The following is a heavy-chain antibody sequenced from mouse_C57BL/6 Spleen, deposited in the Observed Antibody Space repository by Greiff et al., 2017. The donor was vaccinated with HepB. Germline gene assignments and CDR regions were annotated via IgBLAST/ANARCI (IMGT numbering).Heavy chain of an antibody. Sequence: QVQLQQPGAELVKPGASVKLSCKASGYTFTSYWMQWVKQRPGQGLEWIGEIDPSDSYTNYNQKFKGKATLTVDTSSSTAYMQLSSLTSEDSAVYYCASLSYYYAMDYWGQGTSVTVSS. D-gene: IGHD1-1*01. CDR1: GYTFTSYW. J-gene: IGHJ4*01. CDR2: IDPSDSYT. CDR3: ASLSYYYAMDY. V-gene: IGHV1-50*01.